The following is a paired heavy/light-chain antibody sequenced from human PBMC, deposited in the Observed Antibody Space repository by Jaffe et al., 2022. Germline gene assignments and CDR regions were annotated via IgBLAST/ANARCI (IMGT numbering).Heavy chain of an antibody. V-gene: IGHV4-4*02. J-gene: IGHJ3*02. CDR2: IYHSGST. D-gene: IGHD2-2*01. CDR3: GAVPAAINAFDI. CDR1: GDSISSSNW. Sequence: QVQLQESGPGLVKPSGTLSLTCTVSGDSISSSNWWSWVRQPPGKGLEWIGEIYHSGSTNYNPSLKSRVTISVDKSKNQFSLNLSSVTAADTAVYYCGAVPAAINAFDIWGQGTMVTVSS.
Light chain of an antibody. CDR3: QTWGTGIRV. CDR1: SGHSSYA. J-gene: IGLJ3*02. Sequence: QLVLTQSPSASASLGASVKLTCTLSSGHSSYAIAWHQQQPEKGPRFLMKLNSDGSHSKGDGIPDRFSGSSSGAERYLTISSLQSEDEADYYCQTWGTGIRVFGGGTKLTVL. CDR2: LNSDGSH. V-gene: IGLV4-69*01.